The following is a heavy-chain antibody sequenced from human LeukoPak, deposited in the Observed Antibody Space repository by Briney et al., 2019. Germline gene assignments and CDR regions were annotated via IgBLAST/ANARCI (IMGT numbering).Heavy chain of an antibody. CDR1: GFTFSSYA. V-gene: IGHV3-23*01. CDR2: ISGSGGST. D-gene: IGHD1-1*01. CDR3: AKKSRGTYNWND. J-gene: IGHJ4*02. Sequence: GGTLRLSCAASGFTFSSYAVSWVRQAPGKGLEWVSAISGSGGSTYYADSVKGRFTISRDNSKNTLYLQMNSLRAEDTAVYYCAKKSRGTYNWNDWGQGTLVTVSS.